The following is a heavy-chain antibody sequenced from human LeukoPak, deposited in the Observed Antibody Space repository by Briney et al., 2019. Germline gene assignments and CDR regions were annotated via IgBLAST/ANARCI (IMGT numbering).Heavy chain of an antibody. Sequence: PGGSLRLSCAASGFPFSSYGMHWVRQAPGKGLEWVSVTYTGGNSYYAGSVQGRFIISRDISKNTLYLQMNNLRAEDSALYYCARGGRGSAAVVAPRSFDIWGQGTMVTVSS. J-gene: IGHJ3*02. V-gene: IGHV3-53*01. D-gene: IGHD3-22*01. CDR1: GFPFSSYG. CDR2: TYTGGNS. CDR3: ARGGRGSAAVVAPRSFDI.